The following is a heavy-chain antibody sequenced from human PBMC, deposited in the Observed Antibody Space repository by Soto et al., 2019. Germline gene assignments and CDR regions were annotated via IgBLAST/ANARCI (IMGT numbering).Heavy chain of an antibody. CDR2: IDHSGST. D-gene: IGHD7-27*01. V-gene: IGHV4-34*01. Sequence: SETLSLTCAVYGGSFSGYYWSWIRQPPGKGLEWIGEIDHSGSTNYNPSLKSRVTISVDTSKNQFSLKLSSVTAADTAVYYCARAGARYYYYYMDVWGKGTTVTVSS. CDR1: GGSFSGYY. J-gene: IGHJ6*03. CDR3: ARAGARYYYYYMDV.